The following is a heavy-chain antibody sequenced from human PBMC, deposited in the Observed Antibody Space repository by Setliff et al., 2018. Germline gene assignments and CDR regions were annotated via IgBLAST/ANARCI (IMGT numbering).Heavy chain of an antibody. Sequence: NPSETLSLTCTVSGGSISSYYWSWIRQPPGKGLEWIGYVYTSGSTNYNPSLKSRVTISVDTSKNQFSLKLSSVTAADTAVYYCARSLRGPYDYVWGSYPRNWFDPWGQGTLVTVSS. V-gene: IGHV4-4*08. CDR3: ARSLRGPYDYVWGSYPRNWFDP. D-gene: IGHD3-16*02. CDR2: VYTSGST. J-gene: IGHJ5*02. CDR1: GGSISSYY.